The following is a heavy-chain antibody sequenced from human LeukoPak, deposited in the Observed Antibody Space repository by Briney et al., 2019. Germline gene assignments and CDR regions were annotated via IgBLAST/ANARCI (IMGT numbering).Heavy chain of an antibody. J-gene: IGHJ4*02. Sequence: GASVKVSCKASGYTFTSYAMNWARQAPGQGLEWMGWINTNTGNPTYAQGFTGRFVFSLDTSVSTAYLQISSLKAEDTAVYYCARVTEDSGWTFVGYWGQGTLVTVSS. D-gene: IGHD6-19*01. CDR1: GYTFTSYA. CDR3: ARVTEDSGWTFVGY. CDR2: INTNTGNP. V-gene: IGHV7-4-1*02.